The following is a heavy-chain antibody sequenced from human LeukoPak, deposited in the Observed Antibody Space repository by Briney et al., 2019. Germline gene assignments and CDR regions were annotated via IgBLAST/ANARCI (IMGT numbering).Heavy chain of an antibody. CDR1: GGTFRSYA. D-gene: IGHD3-10*02. Sequence: ASVKVSCKASGGTFRSYAISWVRQATGQGLEWMGWINPKTGGITYSQKFKGRVSMTRDTSMNTTHMELTGLTSGDTAVYYCAREWGPNYVQGWFDPWGQGTLVSVSS. CDR2: INPKTGGI. J-gene: IGHJ5*02. V-gene: IGHV1-2*02. CDR3: AREWGPNYVQGWFDP.